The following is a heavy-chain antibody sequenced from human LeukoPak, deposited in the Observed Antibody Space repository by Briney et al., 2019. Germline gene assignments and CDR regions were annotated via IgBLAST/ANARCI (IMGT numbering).Heavy chain of an antibody. V-gene: IGHV4-59*01. CDR3: ARDESITDY. Sequence: SETLSLTCTVSGGSFNNYYWSWIRQTPGKGLEWIGYIYYSGTTNYNPSLKSRVSISVDMSKNQFSLKLSSVTAADTAVYYCARDESITDYWGQGTLVTVSS. CDR2: IYYSGTT. D-gene: IGHD1-14*01. CDR1: GGSFNNYY. J-gene: IGHJ4*02.